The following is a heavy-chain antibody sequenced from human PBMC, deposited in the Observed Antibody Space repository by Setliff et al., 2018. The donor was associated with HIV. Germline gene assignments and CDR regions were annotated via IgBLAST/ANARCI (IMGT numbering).Heavy chain of an antibody. CDR3: ARTDRDP. J-gene: IGHJ5*01. CDR2: INPHSGKT. Sequence: ASVKVSCKASGYSFTTYDINWVRQATGQVLEWMGWINPHSGKTGYAQEFQGRVTMTWDTSTSTAYMELSSLRSDDTAVYYCARTDRDPWGQGTLVTVSS. CDR1: GYSFTTYD. V-gene: IGHV1-8*01.